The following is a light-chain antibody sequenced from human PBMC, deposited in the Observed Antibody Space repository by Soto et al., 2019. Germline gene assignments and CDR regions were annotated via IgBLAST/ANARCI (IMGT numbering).Light chain of an antibody. V-gene: IGKV3-20*01. CDR3: QQYGSPSRS. J-gene: IGKJ1*01. CDR1: QRGSSY. Sequence: EIVLPQSPGTLYSSPGERATLFCRASQRGSSYLAWYQQKPGQAPRLLIYGASSRATCIPDRFSGSGAGTHFPLTISRLEPEEFAVYYCQQYGSPSRSFGQGTKVEIK. CDR2: GAS.